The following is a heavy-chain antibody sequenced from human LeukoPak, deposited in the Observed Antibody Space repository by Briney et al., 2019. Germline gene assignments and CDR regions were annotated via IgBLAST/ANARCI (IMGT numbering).Heavy chain of an antibody. D-gene: IGHD6-6*01. CDR1: GGSISSYY. CDR3: ARHFAYSSSSYFDY. V-gene: IGHV4-59*08. CDR2: VYYTGST. Sequence: SETLSLTCTVSGGSISSYYWSWIRQPPGKGLEWIGYVYYTGSTNYNPSLKSRVTMFEDKSKNQFSLRLSSVTVADTAVYYCARHFAYSSSSYFDYWGQGSLVTVSS. J-gene: IGHJ4*02.